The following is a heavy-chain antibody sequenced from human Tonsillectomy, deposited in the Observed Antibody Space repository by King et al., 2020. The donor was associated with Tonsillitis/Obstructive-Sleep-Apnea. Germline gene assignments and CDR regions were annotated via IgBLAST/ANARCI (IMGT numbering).Heavy chain of an antibody. CDR3: ARDRDCSSTSCYNAFDI. J-gene: IGHJ3*02. CDR2: ISYDGSNK. CDR1: GFTFSTYA. D-gene: IGHD2-2*02. V-gene: IGHV3-30*04. Sequence: VQLVESGGGVVQPGRSLRLSCAASGFTFSTYAMHWVRQAPGKGLEWVAVISYDGSNKYYADSVKGRFTISRDNSKNTLYLQINSLRTEDTAVYYCARDRDCSSTSCYNAFDIWGQGTMVTVSS.